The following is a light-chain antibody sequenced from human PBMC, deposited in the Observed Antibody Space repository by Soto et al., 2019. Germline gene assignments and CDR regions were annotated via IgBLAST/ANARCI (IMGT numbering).Light chain of an antibody. CDR2: EVS. V-gene: IGLV2-14*01. CDR3: SSYTSSSTLDV. CDR1: SSDVGGYNY. Sequence: ALTXPASVSGSPGQSITISCTGTSSDVGGYNYVSWYQQHPGKAPKLMIYEVSNRPSGVSNRFSGSKSGNTASLTISGLQAEDEADYYCSSYTSSSTLDVFGTGTKV. J-gene: IGLJ1*01.